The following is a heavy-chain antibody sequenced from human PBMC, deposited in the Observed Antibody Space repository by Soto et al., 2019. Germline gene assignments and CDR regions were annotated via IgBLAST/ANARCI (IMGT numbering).Heavy chain of an antibody. CDR3: ARDFSGPMDY. CDR2: IYPSGGST. V-gene: IGHV1-46*01. J-gene: IGHJ4*02. Sequence: GXSXKVSFKASGYPXTNYYMDLVRQAPGQGLEWIGIIYPSGGSTRNAQKFQGIFTITSDTSTSTVYIELSSLSSEYTAVYYFARDFSGPMDYWGRGTLGTVS. CDR1: GYPXTNYY. D-gene: IGHD3-10*01.